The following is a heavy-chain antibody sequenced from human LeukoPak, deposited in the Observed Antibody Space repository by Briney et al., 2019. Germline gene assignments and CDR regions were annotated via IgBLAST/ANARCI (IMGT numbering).Heavy chain of an antibody. CDR2: IYPGDSDT. V-gene: IGHV5-51*01. J-gene: IGHJ6*03. D-gene: IGHD5-18*01. CDR1: GYSFTSYW. CDR3: ARCHVDTAMGRYYYYYYYYMDV. Sequence: GESLKISCKGSGYSFTSYWIGWVRQMPGKGLEWMGIIYPGDSDTRYSPSFQGQVTISADKSISTAYLQWSSLKASDTAMYYCARCHVDTAMGRYYYYYYYYMDVWGKGTTVTVSS.